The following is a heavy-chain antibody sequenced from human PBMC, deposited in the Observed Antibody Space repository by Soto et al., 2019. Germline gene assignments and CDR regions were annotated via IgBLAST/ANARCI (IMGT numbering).Heavy chain of an antibody. Sequence: PGGSLRLSCAASGFTFSSYAMSWVRQAPGKGLEWVPAISGSGGSTYYADSVKGRFTISRDNSKNTLYLQMNSLRAEDTAVYYCAKAYDYVWGSYRYTDYWGQGTLVTVSS. CDR1: GFTFSSYA. J-gene: IGHJ4*02. D-gene: IGHD3-16*02. V-gene: IGHV3-23*01. CDR2: ISGSGGST. CDR3: AKAYDYVWGSYRYTDY.